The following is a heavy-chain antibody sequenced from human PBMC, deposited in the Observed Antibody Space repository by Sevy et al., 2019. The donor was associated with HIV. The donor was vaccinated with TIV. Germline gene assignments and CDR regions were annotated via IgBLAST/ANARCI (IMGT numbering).Heavy chain of an antibody. D-gene: IGHD2-15*01. J-gene: IGHJ6*02. CDR2: ISYDGSNK. V-gene: IGHV3-30-3*01. CDR1: GFTFSSYA. Sequence: GGSLRLSCAASGFTFSSYAMHWARQAPGKGLEWVAVISYDGSNKYYADSVKGRFTISRDNSKNTLYLQMNSLRAEDTAVYYCAREDFVFGNYYGMDVWGQGTTVTVSS. CDR3: AREDFVFGNYYGMDV.